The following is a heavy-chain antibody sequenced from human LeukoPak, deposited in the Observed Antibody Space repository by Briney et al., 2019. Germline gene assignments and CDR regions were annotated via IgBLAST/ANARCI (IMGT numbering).Heavy chain of an antibody. CDR1: GYTFTGYY. D-gene: IGHD3-16*02. V-gene: IGHV1-2*02. Sequence: ASVKVSCKASGYTFTGYYMHCARQAPGQGLEWMGWINPNSGGTNYAQKFQGRVTMTRDTSISTAYMELSRLRSDDTAVYYCASFWGSYRYYFDYWGQGTLVTVSS. CDR2: INPNSGGT. J-gene: IGHJ4*02. CDR3: ASFWGSYRYYFDY.